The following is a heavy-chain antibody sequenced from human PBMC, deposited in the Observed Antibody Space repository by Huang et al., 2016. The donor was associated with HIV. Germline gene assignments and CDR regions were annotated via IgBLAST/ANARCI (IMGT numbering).Heavy chain of an antibody. V-gene: IGHV3-30*02. CDR1: GLPFSACG. CDR2: IRYDVNND. D-gene: IGHD6-13*01. J-gene: IGHJ3*01. CDR3: VKERGSSRARSSFDF. Sequence: QVRLGESGGGVVQPGASLTLSCSASGLPFSACGMDWVRQAPGKGLEWVSFIRYDVNNDYLIGSVKGRFTISRDNSNNTLYLRMNSLRPEDTAVYYCVKERGSSRARSSFDFWGQGTLVIVSS.